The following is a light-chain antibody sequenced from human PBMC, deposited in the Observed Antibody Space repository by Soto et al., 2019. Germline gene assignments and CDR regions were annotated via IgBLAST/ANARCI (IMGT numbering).Light chain of an antibody. Sequence: EFVLTQSPGTLSLSPGERATLSCRAIQSISSSYLAWYQQKPGQAPRLLIYGASTRATGIPDRFSGSGSGTDFTLTISRMESEDFAVYYCQQYGSSPRTFGQGTKVDIK. J-gene: IGKJ1*01. CDR2: GAS. V-gene: IGKV3-20*01. CDR3: QQYGSSPRT. CDR1: QSISSSY.